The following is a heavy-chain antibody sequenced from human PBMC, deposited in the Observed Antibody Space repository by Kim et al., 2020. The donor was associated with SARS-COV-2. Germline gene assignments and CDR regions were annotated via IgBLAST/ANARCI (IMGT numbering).Heavy chain of an antibody. J-gene: IGHJ4*02. CDR3: ATDPPGAVWDTFDH. CDR1: GFSFSNYW. CDR2: INSDGRSS. D-gene: IGHD1-26*01. Sequence: GGSLRLSCAASGFSFSNYWMHWVRQAPGKGLVWVSRINSDGRSSSYADSVKGRFTISKDNAKNTLYLQMNSLRVDDTAVYYCATDPPGAVWDTFDHWVQG. V-gene: IGHV3-74*01.